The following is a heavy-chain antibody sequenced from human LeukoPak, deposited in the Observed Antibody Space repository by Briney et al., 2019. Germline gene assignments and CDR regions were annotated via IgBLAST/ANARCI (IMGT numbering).Heavy chain of an antibody. CDR3: ARDRGIYSYGYGGYFDD. D-gene: IGHD5-18*01. CDR2: IYYSGTT. J-gene: IGHJ4*02. CDR1: DGSISSGDYY. Sequence: PSETLSLTCTVSDGSISSGDYYWSWIRQHPGKGLEWIGYIYYSGTTYYNPSLKSRVTISVDTSKNQFSLKLSSVTAADTAVYYCARDRGIYSYGYGGYFDDWGQGTLVTVSS. V-gene: IGHV4-31*03.